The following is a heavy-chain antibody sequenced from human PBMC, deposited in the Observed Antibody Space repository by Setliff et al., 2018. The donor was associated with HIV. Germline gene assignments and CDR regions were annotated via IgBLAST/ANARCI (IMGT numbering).Heavy chain of an antibody. CDR2: VIPSFATA. D-gene: IGHD5-12*01. CDR3: VREPTKDGYNSGY. CDR1: GGTFKNLA. V-gene: IGHV1-69*05. Sequence: SVKVSCKASGGTFKNLAISWVRQAPGQGLEWMGGVIPSFATANYAQKFQGRVTMTRDTSTSTVYMELSSLRSEDTAVYYCVREPTKDGYNSGYWGQGTLVTVSS. J-gene: IGHJ4*02.